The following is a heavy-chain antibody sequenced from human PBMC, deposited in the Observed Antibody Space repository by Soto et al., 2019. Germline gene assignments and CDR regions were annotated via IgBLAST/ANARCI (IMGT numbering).Heavy chain of an antibody. J-gene: IGHJ4*02. CDR1: GFTVSSYA. Sequence: GGSLRLSCATSGFTVSSYAMHWVRQAPGKGLEWVAVISYDGSNKYYADSVKGRLTISRDNSKNTLYLQMNSLRAEDTAVYYCARDVKGLRFGKLYYFDYWGQGTLVTVSS. D-gene: IGHD3-10*01. CDR3: ARDVKGLRFGKLYYFDY. V-gene: IGHV3-30*04. CDR2: ISYDGSNK.